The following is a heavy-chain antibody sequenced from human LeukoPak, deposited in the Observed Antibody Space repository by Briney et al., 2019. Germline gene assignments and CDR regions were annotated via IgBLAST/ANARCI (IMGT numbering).Heavy chain of an antibody. J-gene: IGHJ6*03. Sequence: GGSLRLSCAASGFTFSTYTMNWVRQAPGEGLEWVSSISSRSVYIFYADSVKGRFTISRDNAKNSLYLQMNSLRAEDTAMYYCASVPDHYGDFGHSYYFYMDVWGKGTTVTVSS. D-gene: IGHD4-17*01. V-gene: IGHV3-21*01. CDR3: ASVPDHYGDFGHSYYFYMDV. CDR2: ISSRSVYI. CDR1: GFTFSTYT.